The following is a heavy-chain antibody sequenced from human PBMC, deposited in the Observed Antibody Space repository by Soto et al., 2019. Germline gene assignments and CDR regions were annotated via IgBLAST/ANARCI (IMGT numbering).Heavy chain of an antibody. CDR1: GYTFTSYC. CDR2: INVGNGNR. V-gene: IGHV1-3*01. Sequence: ASVKVSCKASGYTFTSYCVQWVRQAPGQRLEWVGWINVGNGNRKYSQKFQGRVTITRDTSASTAYMELSSLRSEDTAVYYCARDLGGWTDYWGQGTLVTVSS. D-gene: IGHD6-19*01. J-gene: IGHJ4*02. CDR3: ARDLGGWTDY.